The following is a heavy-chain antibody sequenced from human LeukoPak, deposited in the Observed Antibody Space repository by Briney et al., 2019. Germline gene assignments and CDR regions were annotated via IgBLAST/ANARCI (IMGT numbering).Heavy chain of an antibody. CDR2: ISIYHGST. V-gene: IGHV1-18*01. Sequence: ASVKVSCKTSGYTFRGFGIRWVRQAPGQGLEWVGWISIYHGSTDYSKKFQGRVTMTTDTSTNTVYMDLRGLKSDDTSVYYCARDRRVVATISSYFDFWGQGTLVTVSS. CDR3: ARDRRVVATISSYFDF. J-gene: IGHJ4*02. D-gene: IGHD5-12*01. CDR1: GYTFRGFG.